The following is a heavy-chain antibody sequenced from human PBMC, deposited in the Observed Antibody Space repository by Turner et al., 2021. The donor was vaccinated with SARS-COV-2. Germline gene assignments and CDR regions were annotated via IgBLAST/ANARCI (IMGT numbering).Heavy chain of an antibody. CDR1: GYTLTALS. Sequence: QVPLVQSGAEVKQPGASVTVSCKVSGYTLTALSMHWVRQAPGKGLEWMGGFDPEDGETIYAQKFQGRVTMTEDTSTDTAYMELSSLRSEDTAVYYCATSNTIFGVVTNYYYYYGMDVWGQGTTVTVSS. D-gene: IGHD3-3*01. CDR3: ATSNTIFGVVTNYYYYYGMDV. V-gene: IGHV1-24*01. CDR2: FDPEDGET. J-gene: IGHJ6*02.